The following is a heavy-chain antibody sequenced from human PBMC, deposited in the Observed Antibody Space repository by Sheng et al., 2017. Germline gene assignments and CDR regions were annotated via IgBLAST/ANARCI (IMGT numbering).Heavy chain of an antibody. CDR3: ARGGYCSSTSCHERLDYYYYYMDV. D-gene: IGHD2-2*01. CDR1: GYTFTSYA. V-gene: IGHV1-3*01. CDR2: INAGNGNT. J-gene: IGHJ6*03. Sequence: QVQLVQSGAEVKKPGASVKVSCKASGYTFTSYAMHWVRQAPGQRLEWMGWINAGNGNTKYSQKFQGRVTITRDTSASTAYMELSSLRSEDTAVYYCARGGYCSSTSCHERLDYYYYYMDVWGKGTTVTVSS.